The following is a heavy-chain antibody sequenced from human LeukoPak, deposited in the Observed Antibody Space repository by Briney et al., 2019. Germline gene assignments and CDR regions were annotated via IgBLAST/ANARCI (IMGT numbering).Heavy chain of an antibody. V-gene: IGHV3-74*01. Sequence: GGSLRLSCAASGFTFSSYWMHWVRQAPGKGLVWVSRINSDGSNTSYADSVKGRFTISRDNAKNTLYLQMNSLRAEDTAVYYCAGGAFRYYYYMDVWGKGTTVTVSS. CDR1: GFTFSSYW. J-gene: IGHJ6*03. D-gene: IGHD2-21*01. CDR3: AGGAFRYYYYMDV. CDR2: INSDGSNT.